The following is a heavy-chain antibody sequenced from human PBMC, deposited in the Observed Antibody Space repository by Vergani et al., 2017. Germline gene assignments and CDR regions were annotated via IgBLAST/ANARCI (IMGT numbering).Heavy chain of an antibody. J-gene: IGHJ4*02. D-gene: IGHD1-20*01. CDR2: IYPDDSVT. Sequence: EVQLVPSGAEVKKPGESLKISCKGSGYSFTTYWIGWVRQLPGKGLEWMGIIYPDDSVTRYSPSFQGQVTISADKSISTAYLQWSSVKASDTAMYYCARRGAYNWNGAEDYWGQGTLVTVSS. V-gene: IGHV5-51*03. CDR3: ARRGAYNWNGAEDY. CDR1: GYSFTTYW.